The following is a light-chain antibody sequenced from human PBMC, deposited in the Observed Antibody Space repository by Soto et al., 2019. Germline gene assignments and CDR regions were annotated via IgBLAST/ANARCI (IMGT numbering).Light chain of an antibody. V-gene: IGLV1-51*01. CDR1: TSNSGDNY. Sequence: QSVLTQPPSLSAAPGEQVTISCSGSTSNSGDNYVSWYQQLPVTAPKLLIYDNNKRPSGIPDRFSGSKSGTSATLGITGLQPGDEADDYCGAWDSSLSAYVFGTGTKVTV. CDR2: DNN. CDR3: GAWDSSLSAYV. J-gene: IGLJ1*01.